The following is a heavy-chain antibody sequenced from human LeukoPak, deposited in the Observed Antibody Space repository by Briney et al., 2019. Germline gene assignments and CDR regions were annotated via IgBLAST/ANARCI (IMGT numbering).Heavy chain of an antibody. Sequence: ASVTVSCEASGYTFTDYYMHWVQQAPGKGLEWMGRVDPEDGETIYAEKFQGRVTITADTSTDTAYMELSSLRSEDTAVYYCATGSDSSGWYDDYWGQGTLVTVSS. V-gene: IGHV1-69-2*01. CDR1: GYTFTDYY. CDR2: VDPEDGET. D-gene: IGHD6-19*01. CDR3: ATGSDSSGWYDDY. J-gene: IGHJ4*02.